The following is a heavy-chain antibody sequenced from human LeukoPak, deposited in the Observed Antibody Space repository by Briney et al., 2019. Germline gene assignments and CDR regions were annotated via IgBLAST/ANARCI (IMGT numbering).Heavy chain of an antibody. Sequence: PGGSLRLPCAASGFTFSSYWMSWVRQAPGKGLEWVANIKQDGSEKYYVDSVKGRFTISRDNAKNSLYLQMNSLRAEDTAVYYCAKDREISSGYHYFDYWGQGTLVTVSS. CDR1: GFTFSSYW. CDR3: AKDREISSGYHYFDY. V-gene: IGHV3-7*01. D-gene: IGHD3-22*01. J-gene: IGHJ4*02. CDR2: IKQDGSEK.